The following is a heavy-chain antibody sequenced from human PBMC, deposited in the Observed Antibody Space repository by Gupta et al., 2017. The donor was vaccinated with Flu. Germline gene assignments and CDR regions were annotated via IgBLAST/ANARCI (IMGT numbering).Heavy chain of an antibody. J-gene: IGHJ5*02. CDR2: IYYSGST. D-gene: IGHD6-19*01. V-gene: IGHV4-39*01. CDR3: ARHDLTGYSGWNWFDP. CDR1: GGSISSSSYY. Sequence: QLQLQESGPGLVKPSETLSITCTVSGGSISSSSYYWGWIRQPPGKGLEWIGSIYYSGSTYYNPSLKSRVTISVDTSKNHFSLKLSSVTAADTAVYYCARHDLTGYSGWNWFDPWGQGTLVTVSS.